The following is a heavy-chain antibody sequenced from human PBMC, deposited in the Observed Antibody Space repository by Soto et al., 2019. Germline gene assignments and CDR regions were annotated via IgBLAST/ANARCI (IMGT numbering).Heavy chain of an antibody. Sequence: QVQLVQSGAEVKKPGSSVKVSCKASGGTFSSYTISWVRQAPGQGLEWMGRIIPILGIANYAQKFQGRVTITADKSTSTAYMELSSLRSEDTAVYYCARDVYGSGSYYKNRDYYYGMDVWGQGTTVTVSS. V-gene: IGHV1-69*08. CDR3: ARDVYGSGSYYKNRDYYYGMDV. CDR1: GGTFSSYT. D-gene: IGHD3-10*01. CDR2: IIPILGIA. J-gene: IGHJ6*02.